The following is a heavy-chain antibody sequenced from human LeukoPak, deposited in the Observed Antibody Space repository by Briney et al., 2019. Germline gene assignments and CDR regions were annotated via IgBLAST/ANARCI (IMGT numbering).Heavy chain of an antibody. J-gene: IGHJ3*02. CDR2: INPNSGGT. CDR3: ARDVVVVPAAISHDAFDI. CDR1: GYTFTGYY. V-gene: IGHV1-2*02. Sequence: ASVKVSCEASGYTFTGYYMHWVRQAPGQGLEWMGWINPNSGGTNYAQKFQGRVTMTRDTSISTAYMELSRLRSDDTAVYYCARDVVVVPAAISHDAFDIWGQGTMVTVSS. D-gene: IGHD2-2*01.